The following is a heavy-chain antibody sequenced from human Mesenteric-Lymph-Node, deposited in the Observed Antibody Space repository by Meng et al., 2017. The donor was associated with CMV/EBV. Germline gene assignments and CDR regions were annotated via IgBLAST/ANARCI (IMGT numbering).Heavy chain of an antibody. CDR3: ASWSAANWFDP. CDR2: IYHSGRT. V-gene: IGHV4-4*02. CDR1: GGSITSNGW. Sequence: CAVSGGSITSNGWWSWVRQPPGKGLEWIGEIYHSGRTNYNPSLTSRVIISVDKSKNQFSLKVSSVTAADTAVYYCASWSAANWFDPWGQGTLVTVSS. D-gene: IGHD6-13*01. J-gene: IGHJ5*02.